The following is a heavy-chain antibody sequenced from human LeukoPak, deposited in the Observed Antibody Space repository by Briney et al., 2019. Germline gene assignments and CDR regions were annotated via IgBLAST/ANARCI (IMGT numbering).Heavy chain of an antibody. CDR2: INGRGGDT. Sequence: QTGGSLRLSCAASGFTLSSYAMSWVRQAPGKGLEWVSAINGRGGDTYYADSVKGRFTISRDKSKNTLYLQMNSLRVEDTAVYYCAKEAAGTFYYYGMDVWGQGTTVTVSS. J-gene: IGHJ6*02. V-gene: IGHV3-23*01. D-gene: IGHD6-13*01. CDR3: AKEAAGTFYYYGMDV. CDR1: GFTLSSYA.